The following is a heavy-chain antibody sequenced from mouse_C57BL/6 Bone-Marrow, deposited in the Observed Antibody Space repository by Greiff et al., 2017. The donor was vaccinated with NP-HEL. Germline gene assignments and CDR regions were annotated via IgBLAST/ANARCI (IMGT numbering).Heavy chain of an antibody. CDR3: ARGELRVRRSVAY. D-gene: IGHD2-14*01. J-gene: IGHJ3*01. Sequence: VQLQQSGAELARPGASVKLSCKASGYTFTSYGISWVKQRTGQGLEWIGEIYPRSGTTYYNEKFKGKATLTVDKSSSTAYMQLRSLTSEDSAVFVCARGELRVRRSVAYWGQGTPVTVSA. CDR1: GYTFTSYG. CDR2: IYPRSGTT. V-gene: IGHV1-81*01.